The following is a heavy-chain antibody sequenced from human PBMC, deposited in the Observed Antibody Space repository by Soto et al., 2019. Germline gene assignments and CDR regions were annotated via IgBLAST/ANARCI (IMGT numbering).Heavy chain of an antibody. Sequence: KASETLSLTCAIYGGPFSDFHWTWVRQSPGKGLEWIGEIIHGGATYYNPSLKSRVTISVDTSKNDFSLNLSSVTAADTAVYFCAREWGLLPYYVMNVWGHGTAVTVSS. J-gene: IGHJ6*02. D-gene: IGHD1-26*01. CDR2: IIHGGAT. CDR3: AREWGLLPYYVMNV. V-gene: IGHV4-34*12. CDR1: GGPFSDFH.